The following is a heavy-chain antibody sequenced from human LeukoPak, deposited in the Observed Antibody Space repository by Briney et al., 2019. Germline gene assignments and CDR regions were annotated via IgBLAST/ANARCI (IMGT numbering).Heavy chain of an antibody. CDR1: GFTFTSYA. V-gene: IGHV3-23*01. D-gene: IGHD2-2*02. CDR2: ISGRGGST. Sequence: PGGSLRLSCAASGFTFTSYAMRCARQAPGKWLEWVPAISGRGGSTYYADSGKGRFTISRDNYNNTLYLQMNSLRAEDTAVYYCAKDQRAATAIPGGVDYWGQGTLVTVSS. J-gene: IGHJ4*02. CDR3: AKDQRAATAIPGGVDY.